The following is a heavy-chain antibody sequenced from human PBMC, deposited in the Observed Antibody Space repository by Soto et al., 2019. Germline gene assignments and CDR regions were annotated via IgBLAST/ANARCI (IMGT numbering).Heavy chain of an antibody. Sequence: QVQLVQSGAEVKKPGSSVKVSCKASGGTFNSYAISWVRQAPGQGLEWMGGIIPNFGTADYAQKFQGRVTITAVESTRTAYMELSSLRSEDTAVYYCASHYDSGGYYYRGLDYWGQGTLGTVSS. J-gene: IGHJ4*02. V-gene: IGHV1-69*12. CDR3: ASHYDSGGYYYRGLDY. CDR1: GGTFNSYA. CDR2: IIPNFGTA. D-gene: IGHD3-22*01.